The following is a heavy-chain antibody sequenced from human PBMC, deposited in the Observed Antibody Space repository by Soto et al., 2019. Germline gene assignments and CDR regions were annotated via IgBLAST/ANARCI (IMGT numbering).Heavy chain of an antibody. CDR1: GGSISSYY. J-gene: IGHJ4*02. Sequence: SETLSLTCTVSGGSISSYYWSWIRQPPGKGLEWIGYIYYSGSTNYNPSQKSRVTISVDTSKNQFYLKLSSVTAADTVLYYCARHLRWGIAAAGSGLGYWGQGTLVTVSS. V-gene: IGHV4-59*08. D-gene: IGHD6-13*01. CDR2: IYYSGST. CDR3: ARHLRWGIAAAGSGLGY.